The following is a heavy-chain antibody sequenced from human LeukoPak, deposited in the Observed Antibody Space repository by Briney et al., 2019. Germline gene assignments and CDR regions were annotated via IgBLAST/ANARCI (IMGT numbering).Heavy chain of an antibody. V-gene: IGHV3-23*01. CDR1: GFTFSSYA. CDR2: IYGSGGST. CDR3: AKDLGEMATHPGDY. Sequence: GGSLRLSCEASGFTFSSYAMTWVRQAPGKGLEWISAIYGSGGSTYYADAVKGRFTISRDNSKNTLYLQMNSLRADDTAVYYCAKDLGEMATHPGDYWGQGTLVTVSS. J-gene: IGHJ4*02. D-gene: IGHD5-24*01.